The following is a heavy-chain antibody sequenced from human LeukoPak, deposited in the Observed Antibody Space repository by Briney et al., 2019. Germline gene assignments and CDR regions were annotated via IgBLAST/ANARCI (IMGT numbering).Heavy chain of an antibody. CDR1: GFSFSTYS. D-gene: IGHD3-10*01. CDR2: VIFSSTTI. CDR3: ASDSPSVYYRLGAFDI. V-gene: IGHV3-48*01. J-gene: IGHJ3*02. Sequence: SGGPLRLSCAASGFSFSTYSMNWVRQAPGKGLEWVSYVIFSSTTIYYADSVKGRFTISRDNDKNSLYLQMDRLRAEDTAMYYCASDSPSVYYRLGAFDIWGKGTMVTVSS.